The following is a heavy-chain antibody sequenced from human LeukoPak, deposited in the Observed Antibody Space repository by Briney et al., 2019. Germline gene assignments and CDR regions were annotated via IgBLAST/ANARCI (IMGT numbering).Heavy chain of an antibody. CDR2: MNPNSGNT. J-gene: IGHJ4*02. CDR3: ARGARTTVVTPSY. D-gene: IGHD4-23*01. Sequence: APVKVSCKGYGYTFINHDIDWVRQAAGQGLEWMGWMNPNSGNTGYAQKFQGRVTMTRNTSISTAYMELSSLRSEDTAVYYCARGARTTVVTPSYWGQGTLVTVSS. CDR1: GYTFINHD. V-gene: IGHV1-8*02.